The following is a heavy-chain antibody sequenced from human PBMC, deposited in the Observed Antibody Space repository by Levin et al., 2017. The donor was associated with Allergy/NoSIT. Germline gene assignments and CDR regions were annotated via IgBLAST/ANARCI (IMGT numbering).Heavy chain of an antibody. CDR2: ISSNGGST. J-gene: IGHJ4*02. V-gene: IGHV3-64D*06. CDR3: VKVAVTTALLEPTDY. Sequence: GGSLRLSCSASRFMFSRYAMHWVRQAPGKGLEYVSAISSNGGSTYYADSVKGRFTISRDNSKNTLYLQMSSLRGEDTAVYYCVKVAVTTALLEPTDYWGQGTLVTVSS. D-gene: IGHD4-17*01. CDR1: RFMFSRYA.